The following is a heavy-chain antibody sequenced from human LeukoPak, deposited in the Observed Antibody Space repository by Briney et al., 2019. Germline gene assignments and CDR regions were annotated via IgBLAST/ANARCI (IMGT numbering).Heavy chain of an antibody. Sequence: GGSLRLSCAASGFTFNIFSMNWLRQAPGKGLEWLSYTGSSGDGAIFYRDSVKGRFTVSRDNAKNPLYLQMDSLRDEDTAVYYCARGVGYCSGGRCYNWFDSWGQGTLVTVSS. D-gene: IGHD2-15*01. CDR2: TGSSGDGAI. J-gene: IGHJ5*01. CDR3: ARGVGYCSGGRCYNWFDS. CDR1: GFTFNIFS. V-gene: IGHV3-48*02.